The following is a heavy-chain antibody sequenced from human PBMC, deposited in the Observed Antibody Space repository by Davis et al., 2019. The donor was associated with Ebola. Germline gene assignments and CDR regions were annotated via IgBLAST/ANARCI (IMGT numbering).Heavy chain of an antibody. Sequence: GSLRLSCAVYGGSFSGYYWSWIRQPPGKGLEWIGYIYYSGSTNYNPSLKSRVTISVDTSKNQFSLKLSSVTAADTAVYYCARAIGGRGGWFDPWGQGTLVTVSS. CDR1: GGSFSGYY. CDR2: IYYSGST. V-gene: IGHV4-59*01. J-gene: IGHJ5*02. D-gene: IGHD3-16*01. CDR3: ARAIGGRGGWFDP.